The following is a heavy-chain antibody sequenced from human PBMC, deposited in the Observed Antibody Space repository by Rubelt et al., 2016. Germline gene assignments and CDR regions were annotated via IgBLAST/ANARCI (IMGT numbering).Heavy chain of an antibody. CDR1: GGSISSGGYY. CDR3: ARDLGVVPAQGRFDP. J-gene: IGHJ5*02. CDR2: IYYSGST. D-gene: IGHD2-2*01. V-gene: IGHV4-61*08. Sequence: QVQLQESGPGLVKPSQTLSLTCTVSGGSISSGGYYWSWIRQPPGKGLEWIGYIYYSGSTNYNPSLKSRVTISVDTSKNQFSLKLSSVTAADTAVYYCARDLGVVPAQGRFDPWGQGTLVTVSS.